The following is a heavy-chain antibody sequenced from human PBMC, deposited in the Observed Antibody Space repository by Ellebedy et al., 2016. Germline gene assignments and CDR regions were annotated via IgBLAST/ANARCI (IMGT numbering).Heavy chain of an antibody. CDR1: GYSFTNYW. CDR3: ARHYGSGWLNFFDD. V-gene: IGHV5-10-1*01. D-gene: IGHD6-19*01. CDR2: IDPSDSYT. J-gene: IGHJ4*02. Sequence: GESLKISXKGSGYSFTNYWISWVRQMPGKGLEWMGRIDPSDSYTNYSPSFQGQLTISIDKSISTAYLQWSSLKASDTAMYYCARHYGSGWLNFFDDWGQGTLVTVSS.